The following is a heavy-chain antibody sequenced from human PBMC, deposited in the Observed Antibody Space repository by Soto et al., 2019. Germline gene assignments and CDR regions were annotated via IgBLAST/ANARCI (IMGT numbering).Heavy chain of an antibody. CDR2: ISYDGSNK. Sequence: GGSLRLSCAASGFTFSSYAMHWVRQAPGKGLEWVAVISYDGSNKYYEDSVKGRFTISRDNSKNTLYLQMNSLRAEDTAVYYCARGPSSLTRFDYWGQGTLVTVSS. D-gene: IGHD2-2*01. V-gene: IGHV3-30-3*01. CDR1: GFTFSSYA. CDR3: ARGPSSLTRFDY. J-gene: IGHJ4*02.